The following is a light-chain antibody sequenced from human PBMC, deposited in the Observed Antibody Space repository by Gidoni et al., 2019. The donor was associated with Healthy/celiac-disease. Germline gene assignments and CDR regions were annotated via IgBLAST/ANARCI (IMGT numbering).Light chain of an antibody. CDR1: QSISSY. V-gene: IGKV1-39*01. J-gene: IGKJ3*01. CDR2: AAS. CDR3: QQSYSTPTT. Sequence: DIQMTQSPSSLSASVGDRVTITCRESQSISSYLNWYQQKPGKAPKLLIYAASSLQSGVPSRFSGSGSGTDFTLTISSLQPEDFATYYCQQSYSTPTTFGPGTKVDIK.